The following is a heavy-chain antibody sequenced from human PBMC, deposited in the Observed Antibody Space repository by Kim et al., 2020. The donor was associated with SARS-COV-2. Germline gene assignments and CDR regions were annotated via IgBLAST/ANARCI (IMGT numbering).Heavy chain of an antibody. CDR3: ALLDTAMVTSGDY. V-gene: IGHV4-34*01. Sequence: SETLSLTCAVYGGSFSGYYWSWIRQPPGKGLEWIGEINHSGSTNYNPSLKSRVTISVDTSKNQFSLKLSSVTAADTAVYYCALLDTAMVTSGDYWGQGTLVTVSS. D-gene: IGHD5-18*01. J-gene: IGHJ4*02. CDR1: GGSFSGYY. CDR2: INHSGST.